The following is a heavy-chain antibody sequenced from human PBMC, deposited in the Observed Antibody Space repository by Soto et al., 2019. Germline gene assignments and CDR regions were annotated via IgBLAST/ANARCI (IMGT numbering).Heavy chain of an antibody. V-gene: IGHV4-30-2*01. D-gene: IGHD3-10*01. J-gene: IGHJ5*02. CDR3: SRARRSGSYRWGENYNWFDP. CDR2: IYHSGST. Sequence: SQPLCLPCAVSGGSIRSVGYCWSWIQQPPGKGLDWIGYIYHSGSTYYNPSLKSRVTISVDTSKNQFSLKLSSVTAADTAVYYCSRARRSGSYRWGENYNWFDPWGQGTLVTVSS. CDR1: GGSIRSVGYC.